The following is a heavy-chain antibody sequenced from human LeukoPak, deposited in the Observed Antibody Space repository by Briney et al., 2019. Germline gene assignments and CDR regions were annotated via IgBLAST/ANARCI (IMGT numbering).Heavy chain of an antibody. J-gene: IGHJ4*02. V-gene: IGHV5-10-1*01. CDR3: ARLGYCSSTSCSEVY. Sequence: GESLKISCKGSGYSFTSYWISWVRQMPGKGLEWMGRIDPSDSYTNYSPSFQGHVTISADKSISTAYLQWSSLKASDIAMYYCARLGYCSSTSCSEVYWGQGTLVTVSS. D-gene: IGHD2-2*01. CDR1: GYSFTSYW. CDR2: IDPSDSYT.